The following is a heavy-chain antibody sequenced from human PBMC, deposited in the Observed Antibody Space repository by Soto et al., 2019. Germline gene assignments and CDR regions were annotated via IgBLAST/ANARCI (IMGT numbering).Heavy chain of an antibody. CDR2: IYYSGST. V-gene: IGHV4-59*08. J-gene: IGHJ4*02. D-gene: IGHD3-9*01. Sequence: SETLSLTCTVSGGSISSDYWSWVRQPPGKGLESIGYIYYSGSTNYNPSIKRRVTISVDTSKNQFSLKLSSVTAADTAVFYCARLGDILTGYYGPFDYWGQGTLVTVSS. CDR1: GGSISSDY. CDR3: ARLGDILTGYYGPFDY.